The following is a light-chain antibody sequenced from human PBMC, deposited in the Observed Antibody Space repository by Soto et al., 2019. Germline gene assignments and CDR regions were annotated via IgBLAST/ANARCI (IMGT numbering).Light chain of an antibody. Sequence: EIVLTQSPGTLSLSPGERATLSCRASQSVSSSYLAWYQQKPGQAPRLLIYVASSRATGIPDRFSGSGSGTDFTLTSSRLEAEDFAVYYCQQYDTSRTLGQGTKVEIK. J-gene: IGKJ1*01. CDR2: VAS. CDR3: QQYDTSRT. V-gene: IGKV3-20*01. CDR1: QSVSSSY.